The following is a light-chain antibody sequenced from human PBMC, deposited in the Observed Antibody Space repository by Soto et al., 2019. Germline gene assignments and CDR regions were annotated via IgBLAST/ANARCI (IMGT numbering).Light chain of an antibody. CDR3: QQSYVKPFT. J-gene: IGKJ3*01. Sequence: DIQMTQSPSSLSASIGDRVTITCRASQSISTSLNWYRQRPGQGPELLIFGASTLQSGVPSKFSGAGSGTHFTLTISSPQPEDFATVYCQQSYVKPFTFGPGTALDFK. CDR1: QSISTS. CDR2: GAS. V-gene: IGKV1-39*01.